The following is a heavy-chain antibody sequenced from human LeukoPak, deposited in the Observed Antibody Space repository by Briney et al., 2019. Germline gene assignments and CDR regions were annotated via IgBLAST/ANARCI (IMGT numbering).Heavy chain of an antibody. D-gene: IGHD3-10*01. V-gene: IGHV3-23*01. CDR3: AKGWQVGY. CDR2: FSGGGGST. J-gene: IGHJ4*02. CDR1: GFTFINYV. Sequence: PGGSLRLSCAASGFTFINYVMSWARQAPGKGLEWVSSFSGGGGSTYYADSVKGRFTISTDNSKNTLYLQMNSLRAEDTAVYYCAKGWQVGYWGQRTLVTVSS.